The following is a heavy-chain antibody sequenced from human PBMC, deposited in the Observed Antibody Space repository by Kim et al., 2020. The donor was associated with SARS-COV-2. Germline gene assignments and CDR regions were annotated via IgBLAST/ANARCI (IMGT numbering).Heavy chain of an antibody. J-gene: IGHJ4*02. CDR3: ARLAGGQGFRELFRDY. D-gene: IGHD3-10*01. Sequence: SLKRRVTISVDTSKNQFSLKLSSVTAADTAVYYCARLAGGQGFRELFRDYWGQGTLVTVSS. V-gene: IGHV4-39*01.